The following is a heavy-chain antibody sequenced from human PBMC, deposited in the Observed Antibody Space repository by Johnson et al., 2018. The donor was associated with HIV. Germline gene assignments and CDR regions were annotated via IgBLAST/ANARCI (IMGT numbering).Heavy chain of an antibody. Sequence: EVQLVESGGGLVQPGGSLRLSCAASGFIVRSNYMNWVRQAPGKGLAWVAVIYSGGDTYYSDSVMGRFTISKDTSKNTLYLQMTSLRGDDTAVYYCTSVSSTSWALDIWGQGTLVTVSS. D-gene: IGHD2-15*01. V-gene: IGHV3-66*01. J-gene: IGHJ3*02. CDR1: GFIVRSNY. CDR2: IYSGGDT. CDR3: TSVSSTSWALDI.